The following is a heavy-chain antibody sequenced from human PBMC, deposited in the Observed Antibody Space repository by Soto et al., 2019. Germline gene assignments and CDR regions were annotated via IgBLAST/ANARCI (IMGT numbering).Heavy chain of an antibody. Sequence: QVQLVESGGGVVQPGRSLRLSCAASGFTFSSYAMHWVRQAPGKGLEWVAVISYDGSNKYYADSVKGRFTISRDNSKNTLDLQMNSLRAEDTAVYYCARDHPNDYSNYVAHYYYGMDVWGQGTTVTVSS. J-gene: IGHJ6*02. CDR3: ARDHPNDYSNYVAHYYYGMDV. CDR2: ISYDGSNK. D-gene: IGHD4-4*01. CDR1: GFTFSSYA. V-gene: IGHV3-30-3*01.